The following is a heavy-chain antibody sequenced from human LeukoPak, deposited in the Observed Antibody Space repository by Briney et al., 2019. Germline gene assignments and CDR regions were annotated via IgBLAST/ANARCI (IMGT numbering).Heavy chain of an antibody. J-gene: IGHJ5*02. V-gene: IGHV1-2*02. CDR3: ARQYYDFWSGYWNWFDP. Sequence: GASVKVSCKASGYTFTGYYMHWVRQAPGQGLEWMGWINPNSGGTNYAQKFQGRVTMTTDTSTSTAYMELRSLRSDDTAVYYCARQYYDFWSGYWNWFDPWGQGTLVTVSS. D-gene: IGHD3-3*01. CDR2: INPNSGGT. CDR1: GYTFTGYY.